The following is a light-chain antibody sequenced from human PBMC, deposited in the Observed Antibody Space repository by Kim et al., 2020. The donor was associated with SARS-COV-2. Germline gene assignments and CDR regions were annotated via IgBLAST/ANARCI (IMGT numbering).Light chain of an antibody. J-gene: IGKJ4*01. CDR1: QSVSIY. CDR3: QQHNNWPPLT. Sequence: SPGESATPSCRASQSVSIYLSWYQQNTRQAPRILLYDASSRATGSPARFSGGRSGANFTIPISSIVPKDFVVYYCQQHNNWPPLTFGGGTKVDIK. CDR2: DAS. V-gene: IGKV3-11*01.